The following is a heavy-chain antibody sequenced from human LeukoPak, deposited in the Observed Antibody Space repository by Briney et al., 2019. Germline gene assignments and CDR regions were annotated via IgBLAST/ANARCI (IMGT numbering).Heavy chain of an antibody. V-gene: IGHV1-46*01. CDR1: GYTLTSYY. Sequence: ASVKVSCKASGYTLTSYYMHWVRQAPGQGLEWMGIINPSGGSTSYAQKFQGRVTMTRDTSTSTVYMELSSLRSEDTAVYYCARAQRTPQSPRGPFDYWGQGTLVTVSS. CDR3: ARAQRTPQSPRGPFDY. J-gene: IGHJ4*02. D-gene: IGHD1-26*01. CDR2: INPSGGST.